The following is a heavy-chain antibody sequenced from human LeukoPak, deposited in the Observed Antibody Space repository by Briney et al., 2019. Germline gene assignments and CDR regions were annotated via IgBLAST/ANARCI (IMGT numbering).Heavy chain of an antibody. CDR3: ALTKSGSNYQYYFDY. J-gene: IGHJ4*02. D-gene: IGHD4-11*01. CDR2: IIPILGIA. V-gene: IGHV1-69*04. Sequence: GASVKVSCKASGGTFSSYAISWVRQAPGQGLEWMGRIIPILGIANYAQKFQGRVTITADKSTSTAYMELSSLRSEDTAVYYCALTKSGSNYQYYFDYWGQGTLVTVSS. CDR1: GGTFSSYA.